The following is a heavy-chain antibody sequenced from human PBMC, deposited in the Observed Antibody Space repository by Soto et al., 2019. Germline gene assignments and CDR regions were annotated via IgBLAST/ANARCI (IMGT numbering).Heavy chain of an antibody. CDR1: GFTFSSYA. V-gene: IGHV3-23*01. D-gene: IGHD3-3*01. CDR3: AKASRVVIIPELDY. Sequence: GGSLRLSCAASGFTFSSYAMSWVRQAPGKGLEWVSAISGSGGSTYYADSVKGRFTISRDNSKNTLYLQMNSLRAEDTAVYYCAKASRVVIIPELDYWGQGTLVTVSS. CDR2: ISGSGGST. J-gene: IGHJ4*02.